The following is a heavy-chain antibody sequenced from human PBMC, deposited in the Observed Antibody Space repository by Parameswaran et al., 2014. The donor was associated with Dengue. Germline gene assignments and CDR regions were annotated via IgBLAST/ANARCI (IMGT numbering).Heavy chain of an antibody. CDR2: INPSGGST. V-gene: IGHV1-46*01. Sequence: WVRQAPGQGLEWMGIINPSGGSTSYAQKFQGRVTMTRDTSTSTVYMELSSLRSEDTAVYYCAREGNWNAFEDDGWGFIDYWGQGTLVTVSS. J-gene: IGHJ4*02. CDR3: AREGNWNAFEDDGWGFIDY. D-gene: IGHD1-20*01.